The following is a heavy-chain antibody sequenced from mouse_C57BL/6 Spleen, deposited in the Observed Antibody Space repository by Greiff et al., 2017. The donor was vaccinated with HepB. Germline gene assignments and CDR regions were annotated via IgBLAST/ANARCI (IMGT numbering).Heavy chain of an antibody. CDR1: GYTFTSYW. Sequence: VQLQQPGAELVKPGASVKLSCKASGYTFTSYWMHWVKQRPGQGLEWIGMIHPNSGSTNYNEKFKSKATLTVDKSSSTAYMQLSSLTSEDSAVYYCARSYYGSRDGYYFDYWGQGTTLTVSS. CDR2: IHPNSGST. D-gene: IGHD1-1*01. V-gene: IGHV1-64*01. J-gene: IGHJ2*01. CDR3: ARSYYGSRDGYYFDY.